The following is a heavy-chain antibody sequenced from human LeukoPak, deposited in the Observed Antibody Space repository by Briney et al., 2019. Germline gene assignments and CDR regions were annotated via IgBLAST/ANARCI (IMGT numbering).Heavy chain of an antibody. CDR3: AREEHGGLYDY. CDR2: ISPNSGGT. D-gene: IGHD4-23*01. V-gene: IGHV1-46*01. Sequence: ASVKVSCKASGGTFSSYAISWVRQAPGQGLEWMGMISPNSGGTTYAQRFHGRFTVTRDTSTSSVYMELSSLTSEDTAVYYCAREEHGGLYDYWGQGTLVTVSS. CDR1: GGTFSSYA. J-gene: IGHJ4*02.